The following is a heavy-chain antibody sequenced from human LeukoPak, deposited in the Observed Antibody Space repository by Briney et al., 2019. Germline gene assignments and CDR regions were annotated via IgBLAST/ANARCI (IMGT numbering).Heavy chain of an antibody. CDR2: INHSGST. D-gene: IGHD4-17*01. CDR3: ARGQGTVTTH. Sequence: SETLSLTCAVYGGSFSGYYWTWIRQPPGKGLEWIGEINHSGSTNYNPSLKSRVTISVDTSKNQFSLKLSSVTAADTAVYYCARGQGTVTTHWGQGTLVTVPS. J-gene: IGHJ4*02. V-gene: IGHV4-34*01. CDR1: GGSFSGYY.